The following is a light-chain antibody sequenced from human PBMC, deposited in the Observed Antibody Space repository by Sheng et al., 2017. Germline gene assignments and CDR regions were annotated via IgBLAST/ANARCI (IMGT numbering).Light chain of an antibody. V-gene: IGKV3-20*01. CDR3: QQYGSSPRT. CDR2: GAS. Sequence: EIVLTQSPGTLSLSPGEGATLSCRASQSVTHNYLAWYQQKAGQAPRLLIYGASSRATGIPDRFSGSGSGTDFTLTISRLEPEDFAVYYCQQYGSSPRTFGQGTKVEIK. CDR1: QSVTHNY. J-gene: IGKJ1*01.